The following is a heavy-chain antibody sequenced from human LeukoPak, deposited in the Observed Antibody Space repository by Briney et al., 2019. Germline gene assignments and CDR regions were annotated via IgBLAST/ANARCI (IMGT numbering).Heavy chain of an antibody. CDR3: ARDRVGSGGIFGVVIIPVMDV. D-gene: IGHD3-3*01. V-gene: IGHV1-69*05. Sequence: SVKVSCKASGGTFSSYAISWVRQAPGQGLEWMGGIIPIFGTANYAQKFQGRVTITTDESTSTAYMELSSLRSEDTAVYYCARDRVGSGGIFGVVIIPVMDVWGKGTTVTVST. CDR2: IIPIFGTA. CDR1: GGTFSSYA. J-gene: IGHJ6*04.